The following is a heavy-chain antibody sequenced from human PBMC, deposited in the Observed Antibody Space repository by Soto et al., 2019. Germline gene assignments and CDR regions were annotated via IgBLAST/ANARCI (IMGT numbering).Heavy chain of an antibody. D-gene: IGHD2-15*01. J-gene: IGHJ5*02. CDR1: GFTFSSYG. Sequence: GGSLRLSCTASGFTFSSYGMHWVRQAPGKGLEWVAVISYDGSNKYYADSVKGRFTISRDNSKNTLYLQMNSLRAEDTAVYYCAKSIYCSGGSCYYNWFDPWGQGTLVTVSS. V-gene: IGHV3-30*18. CDR3: AKSIYCSGGSCYYNWFDP. CDR2: ISYDGSNK.